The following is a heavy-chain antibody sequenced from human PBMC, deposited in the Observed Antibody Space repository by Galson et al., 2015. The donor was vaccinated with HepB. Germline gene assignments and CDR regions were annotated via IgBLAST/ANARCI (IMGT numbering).Heavy chain of an antibody. J-gene: IGHJ3*02. CDR1: GFTFSDFA. CDR2: ISASGSHT. CDR3: ARPYETNADGAFDI. V-gene: IGHV3-23*01. D-gene: IGHD2-8*01. Sequence: SLRLSCAASGFTFSDFAMHWVRQAPGKGLEWVSIISASGSHTYSADSVKGRFTISRDNSRDPLYLQMKSLRAEDTATYYCARPYETNADGAFDIWGQGTMVTVSS.